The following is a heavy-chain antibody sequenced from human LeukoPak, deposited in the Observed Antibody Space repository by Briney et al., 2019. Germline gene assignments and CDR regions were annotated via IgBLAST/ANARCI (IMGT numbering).Heavy chain of an antibody. CDR3: ASRMTF. CDR1: GVNVSSDY. Sequence: GGSLRLSCVAPGVNVSSDYMSWVRQAPGKGLQWVSLIYSGGSAYYADSVKGRFTIYRHSSKNTLYLQMSRLRTEDTAIYFCASRMTFGGPGTLVTVSS. D-gene: IGHD2/OR15-2a*01. CDR2: IYSGGSA. V-gene: IGHV3-53*04. J-gene: IGHJ4*02.